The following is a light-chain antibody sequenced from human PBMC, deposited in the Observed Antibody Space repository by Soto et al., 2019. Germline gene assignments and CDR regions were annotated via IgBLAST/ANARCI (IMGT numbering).Light chain of an antibody. CDR2: NTN. CDR1: SSNIGTNT. J-gene: IGLJ2*01. V-gene: IGLV1-44*01. Sequence: QFALTQPPSASGTPGQRVAISCSGSSSNIGTNTVNWYQQLPGSAPQLLIYNTNQRPSGVPGRFSGSKSGASASLAISGLQSEDEADYYCAAWDGSLNVVLFGGGTKVTVL. CDR3: AAWDGSLNVVL.